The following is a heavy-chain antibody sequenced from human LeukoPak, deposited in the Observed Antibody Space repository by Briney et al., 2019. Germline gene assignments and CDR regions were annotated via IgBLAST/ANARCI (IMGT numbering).Heavy chain of an antibody. V-gene: IGHV3-23*01. CDR2: IIDSGGTT. CDR3: VKYTIYYFGMDV. Sequence: PGGSLRLSCAASGFTFSTYAMSWVRQAPGKGLEWVSTIIDSGGTTYYAESVEGRFTISRDNSRNTLYLQMNSLRAEDTALYYCVKYTIYYFGMDVWGQGALVTVSS. D-gene: IGHD5-24*01. J-gene: IGHJ6*02. CDR1: GFTFSTYA.